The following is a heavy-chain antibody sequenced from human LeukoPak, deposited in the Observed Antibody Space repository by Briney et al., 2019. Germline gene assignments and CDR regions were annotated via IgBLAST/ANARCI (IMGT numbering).Heavy chain of an antibody. V-gene: IGHV3-53*05. CDR3: AKISGYYPFDY. Sequence: GGSLRLSCAVSGFTVSGNYMSWVRQAPGKGLEWVSLIYSGGTTYYADSVKGRFTISRDNSKNTLYLQMNNLRAEDTALYYCAKISGYYPFDYWGQGTLVTVSS. CDR2: IYSGGTT. D-gene: IGHD3-22*01. J-gene: IGHJ4*02. CDR1: GFTVSGNY.